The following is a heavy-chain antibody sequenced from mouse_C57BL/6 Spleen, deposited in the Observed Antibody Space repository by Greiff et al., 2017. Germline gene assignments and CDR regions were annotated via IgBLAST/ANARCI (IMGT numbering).Heavy chain of an antibody. CDR3: ARYGSSFYFDY. J-gene: IGHJ2*01. CDR2: INPSSGYT. V-gene: IGHV1-4*01. CDR1: GYTFTSYT. Sequence: VQLQESGAELARPGASVKMSCKASGYTFTSYTMHWVKQRPGQGLEWIGYINPSSGYTKYNQKFKDKATLTADKSSSTAYLQLSSLTSEDSAVYYCARYGSSFYFDYWGQGTTLTVSS. D-gene: IGHD1-1*01.